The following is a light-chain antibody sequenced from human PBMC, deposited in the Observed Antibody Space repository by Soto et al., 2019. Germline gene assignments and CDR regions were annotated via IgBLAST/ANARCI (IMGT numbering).Light chain of an antibody. CDR3: QQYGSSPPYT. Sequence: EIVLTQSPGTLSLSPGERATLSCRASQSVSSSYLAWYQQKPGEAPRLLNYGASSRATGIPDRFSGSASGTDFTLTISKLAPEDFAVYYCQQYGSSPPYTFGQGTMLEIK. V-gene: IGKV3-20*01. CDR1: QSVSSSY. CDR2: GAS. J-gene: IGKJ2*01.